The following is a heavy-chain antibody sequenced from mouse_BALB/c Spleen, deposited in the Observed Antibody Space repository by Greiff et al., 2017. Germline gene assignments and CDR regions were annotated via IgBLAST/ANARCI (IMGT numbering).Heavy chain of an antibody. CDR1: GFSLSTSGMG. V-gene: IGHV8-8*01. CDR3: ARRRTTVVGKRYYYAMDY. D-gene: IGHD1-1*01. Sequence: QVTLKVSGPGILKPSQTLSLTCSFSGFSLSTSGMGVGWIRQPSGKGLEWLAHIWWDDDKYYNPSLKSQLTISKDTSRNQVFLKITSVDTADTATYYWARRRTTVVGKRYYYAMDYWGQGTSVTVSS. J-gene: IGHJ4*01. CDR2: IWWDDDK.